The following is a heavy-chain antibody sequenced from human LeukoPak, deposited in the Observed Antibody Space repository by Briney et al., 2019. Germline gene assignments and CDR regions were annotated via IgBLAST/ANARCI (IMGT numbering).Heavy chain of an antibody. J-gene: IGHJ3*02. CDR2: ISSSSSYI. CDR1: GFTFSSYS. Sequence: GGSLRLSCAASGFTFSSYSMNWVRQAPGKGLEWVSSISSSSSYIYYADSVKGRFTISRDNAKNSLYLQMNSLRAVDTAVYYCARDRSSGTLDDAFDIWGQGTMVTVSS. V-gene: IGHV3-21*01. D-gene: IGHD1-26*01. CDR3: ARDRSSGTLDDAFDI.